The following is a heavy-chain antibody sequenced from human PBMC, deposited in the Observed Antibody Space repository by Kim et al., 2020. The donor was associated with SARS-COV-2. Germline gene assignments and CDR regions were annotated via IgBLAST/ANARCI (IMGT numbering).Heavy chain of an antibody. Sequence: GGSLRLSCAASGFSFDSYAMTWVRQAPGKGLEWVSSISGSGGDTIYADSVKCRFTISRDNSKNTLYLQMNSLRAEDTALYYCAKGNTVVVPAAPYYWGQGTLVTVSS. J-gene: IGHJ4*02. V-gene: IGHV3-23*01. CDR1: GFSFDSYA. CDR2: ISGSGGDT. D-gene: IGHD2-2*01. CDR3: AKGNTVVVPAAPYY.